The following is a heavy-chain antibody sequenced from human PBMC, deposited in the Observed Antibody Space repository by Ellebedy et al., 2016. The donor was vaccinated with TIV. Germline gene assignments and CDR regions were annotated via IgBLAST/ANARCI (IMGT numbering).Heavy chain of an antibody. Sequence: GGSLRLXCAASGLSFSYYAMTWVRQAPGKGLERVANIEDDGSQKNYVDSVKGRFSISRDNTENSLYLQMNFLKVEDTAIYYCVRERPRGASAFDYWGQGTLVTVSS. D-gene: IGHD3-10*01. CDR3: VRERPRGASAFDY. CDR2: IEDDGSQK. J-gene: IGHJ4*02. V-gene: IGHV3-7*01. CDR1: GLSFSYYA.